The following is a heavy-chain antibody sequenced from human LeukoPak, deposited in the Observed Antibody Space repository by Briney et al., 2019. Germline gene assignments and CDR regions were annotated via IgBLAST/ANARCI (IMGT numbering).Heavy chain of an antibody. J-gene: IGHJ4*02. V-gene: IGHV3-30-3*01. CDR1: GFTFSSYA. CDR3: AREEAALYYFDY. CDR2: ISYDGSNK. D-gene: IGHD6-6*01. Sequence: PGGSLRLSCAASGFTFSSYAMHWVRQAPGKGLEWVAVISYDGSNKYYADSVKGRFTISRDNSKNTLYLQMNSLRAEGTAVYYCAREEAALYYFDYWGQGTLVTVSS.